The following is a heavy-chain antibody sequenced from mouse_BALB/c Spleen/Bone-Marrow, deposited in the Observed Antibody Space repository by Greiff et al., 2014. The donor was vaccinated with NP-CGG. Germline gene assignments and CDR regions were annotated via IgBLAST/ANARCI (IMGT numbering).Heavy chain of an antibody. J-gene: IGHJ3*01. D-gene: IGHD2-4*01. CDR2: IWAGGST. CDR3: ARGSTMITDWFAY. Sequence: QVQLKESGPGLVAPSQSLSITCTVSGFSLTSYGVHWVRQPPGKGLEWLGVIWAGGSTNYNSALMSRLSISKDNSKSQVFLKMNSLQTDDTAMYYCARGSTMITDWFAYWGQGTLVTVSA. V-gene: IGHV2-9*02. CDR1: GFSLTSYG.